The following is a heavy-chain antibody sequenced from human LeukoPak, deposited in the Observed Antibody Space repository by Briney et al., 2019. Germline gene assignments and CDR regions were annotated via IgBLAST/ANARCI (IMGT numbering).Heavy chain of an antibody. CDR2: INHSGST. V-gene: IGHV4-34*01. CDR3: ARGEAASFDY. J-gene: IGHJ4*02. CDR1: GGSFSGYY. Sequence: SETLSLTCAVYGGSFSGYYWSWIRQPPGKGLEWIGEINHSGSTNYNPSLKSRVTKSVDTSKNQLSLKLSSVTAADTAVYYCARGEAASFDYWGQGTLVTVSS. D-gene: IGHD2-15*01.